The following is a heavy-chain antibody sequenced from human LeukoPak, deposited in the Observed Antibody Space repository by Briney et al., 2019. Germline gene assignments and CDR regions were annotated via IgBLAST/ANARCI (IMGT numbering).Heavy chain of an antibody. J-gene: IGHJ6*03. D-gene: IGHD2-2*01. CDR2: ISSSSYI. Sequence: GGSLRLSCAASGFAFSSYAMSWVRQAPGKGLEWVSSISSSSYIYYADSVKGRFTISRDNAKNSLYLQMNSLRAEDTAVYYCARDGYQLPNYYYYCMDVWGKGTTVTVSS. CDR1: GFAFSSYA. CDR3: ARDGYQLPNYYYYCMDV. V-gene: IGHV3-21*01.